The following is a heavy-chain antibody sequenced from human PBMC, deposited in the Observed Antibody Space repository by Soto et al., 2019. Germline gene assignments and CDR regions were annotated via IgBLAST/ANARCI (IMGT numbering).Heavy chain of an antibody. D-gene: IGHD3-16*01. J-gene: IGHJ6*02. CDR2: ISPYNDYT. Sequence: QVHLVQSAGEVKKPGASVKVSCKASGYTFIRYGITWVRQAPGQGLEWVGWISPYNDYTNYAQNLQGRVSMTTDTSTHTVYMELRGLIPDDTALYYCARGGYYDNVWGKLSHYGLDVWGQGTTVTVSS. V-gene: IGHV1-18*01. CDR1: GYTFIRYG. CDR3: ARGGYYDNVWGKLSHYGLDV.